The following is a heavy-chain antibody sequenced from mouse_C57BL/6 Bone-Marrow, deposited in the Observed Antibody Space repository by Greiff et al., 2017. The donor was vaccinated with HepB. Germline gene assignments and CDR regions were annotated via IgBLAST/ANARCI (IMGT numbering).Heavy chain of an antibody. CDR2: IDPSDSYT. CDR3: ASVWLRPSYYGSSFFAY. J-gene: IGHJ3*01. V-gene: IGHV1-50*01. Sequence: QVQLQQPGAELVKPGASVKLSCKASGYTFTSYWMQWVKQRPGQGLEWIGEIDPSDSYTNYNQKFKGKATLTVDTSSSTAYMQLSSLTSEDSAVYYCASVWLRPSYYGSSFFAYWGQGTLVTVSA. CDR1: GYTFTSYW. D-gene: IGHD1-1*01.